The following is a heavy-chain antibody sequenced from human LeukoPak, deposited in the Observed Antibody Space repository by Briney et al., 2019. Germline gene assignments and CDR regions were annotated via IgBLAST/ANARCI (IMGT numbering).Heavy chain of an antibody. D-gene: IGHD3-10*01. CDR1: GFTFSSYS. J-gene: IGHJ4*02. CDR2: ISSSSSYI. CDR3: AKTGAVIDD. V-gene: IGHV3-21*04. Sequence: GGSLRLSCAASGFTFSSYSMNWVRQAPGKGLEWVSSISSSSSYIYYADSLKGRFTISRDNAQNSLYLQMKSLRADDTAVYYCAKTGAVIDDWGQGTLVTVSS.